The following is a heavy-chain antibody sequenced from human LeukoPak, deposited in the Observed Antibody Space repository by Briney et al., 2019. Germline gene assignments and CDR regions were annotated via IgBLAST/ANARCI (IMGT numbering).Heavy chain of an antibody. CDR3: AREVLRSYMDV. V-gene: IGHV4-59*01. J-gene: IGHJ6*03. CDR1: GGSISSYY. D-gene: IGHD2-8*01. CDR2: IYYSGST. Sequence: SETLSLTCTVSGGSISSYYWSWIRQPPGKGLEWIGYIYYSGSTNYNPSLKSRVTISVDTSKNQFSLKLSSVTAADTAVYYCAREVLRSYMDVWGKGTTVTVSS.